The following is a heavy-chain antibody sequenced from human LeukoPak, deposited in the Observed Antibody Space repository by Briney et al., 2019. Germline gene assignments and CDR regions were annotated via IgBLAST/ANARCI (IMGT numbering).Heavy chain of an antibody. CDR2: TYYRSKWYS. D-gene: IGHD3-10*01. V-gene: IGHV6-1*01. CDR3: ARTGGHFDY. CDR1: VDILSRNSAA. Sequence: SQTLSLICAISVDILSRNSAAWEWSRQSPSRVLGWLGRTYYRSKWYSEYAVSVRGRTTINPDTSRNQFSLQLKSVTPEDTAVYYCARTGGHFDYWGQGTLVTVSS. J-gene: IGHJ4*02.